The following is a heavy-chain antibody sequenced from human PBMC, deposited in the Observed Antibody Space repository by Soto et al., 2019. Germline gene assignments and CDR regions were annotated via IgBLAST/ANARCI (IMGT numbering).Heavy chain of an antibody. CDR1: GGSISSSSYY. V-gene: IGHV4-39*01. J-gene: IGHJ4*02. D-gene: IGHD1-7*01. CDR2: IYYSGST. CDR3: ARRNVRTTGTTASSFDY. Sequence: QLQLQESGPGLVKPSETLSLTCTVSGGSISSSSYYWGWIRQPPGKGLEWIGSIYYSGSTYYNPSLKSRVTISVDTSKNQFSLKLSSVTAADTAVYYCARRNVRTTGTTASSFDYWGQGTLVTVSS.